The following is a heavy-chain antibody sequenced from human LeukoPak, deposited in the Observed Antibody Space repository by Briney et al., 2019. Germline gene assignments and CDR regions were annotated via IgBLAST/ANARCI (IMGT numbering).Heavy chain of an antibody. CDR3: ARDMTAMDTASSYYYYYGMDV. Sequence: SETLSLTPTLPGGSIRSGSYCCGWIRQPPGKGLEWIVSIYYSGSTYYNPSLKSRVTISVDKSQNQFSLKLISVTAADTAVYYCARDMTAMDTASSYYYYYGMDVWGQGTTVTVSS. D-gene: IGHD5-18*01. V-gene: IGHV4-39*07. CDR1: GGSIRSGSYC. CDR2: IYYSGST. J-gene: IGHJ6*02.